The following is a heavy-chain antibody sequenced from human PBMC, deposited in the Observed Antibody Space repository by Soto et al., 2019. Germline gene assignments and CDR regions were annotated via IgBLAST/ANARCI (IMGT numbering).Heavy chain of an antibody. Sequence: SVKVSCKASGGTFSSYAISWVRQAPGQGLEWMGGIIPIFGTANYAQKFQGRVTITADESTSTAYMELSSLRSEDTAVYYCARDGSGWGLMSAFDIWGQGTMVTVSS. CDR3: ARDGSGWGLMSAFDI. D-gene: IGHD3-10*01. CDR2: IIPIFGTA. V-gene: IGHV1-69*13. CDR1: GGTFSSYA. J-gene: IGHJ3*02.